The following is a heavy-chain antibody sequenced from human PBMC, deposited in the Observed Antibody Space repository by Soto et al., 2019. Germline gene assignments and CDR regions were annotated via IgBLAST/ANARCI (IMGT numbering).Heavy chain of an antibody. Sequence: GGSLRLSCAASGFPFISYSLNWVRQAPGKGLEWVSSISSTSGYIYYADSVKGRFTISRDNAENSVFLQMTSLRAEDTAVYYCARGPLIVATVLYFEPWGQGTLVTVSS. J-gene: IGHJ4*02. CDR3: ARGPLIVATVLYFEP. CDR2: ISSTSGYI. V-gene: IGHV3-21*01. CDR1: GFPFISYS. D-gene: IGHD5-12*01.